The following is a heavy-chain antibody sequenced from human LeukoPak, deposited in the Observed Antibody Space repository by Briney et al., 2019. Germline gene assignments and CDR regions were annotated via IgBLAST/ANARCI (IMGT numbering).Heavy chain of an antibody. Sequence: GESLKISCKGSGYSFTSYWIGWVRHMPGKGLEWMGVIYPGDSDTRYSPSFQGQVTISADKSIRTAYLQWSSLKASDTAMYYCARRGDGYNPTGVDAFDIWGQGTMVTVSS. CDR3: ARRGDGYNPTGVDAFDI. V-gene: IGHV5-51*01. CDR2: IYPGDSDT. D-gene: IGHD5-24*01. CDR1: GYSFTSYW. J-gene: IGHJ3*02.